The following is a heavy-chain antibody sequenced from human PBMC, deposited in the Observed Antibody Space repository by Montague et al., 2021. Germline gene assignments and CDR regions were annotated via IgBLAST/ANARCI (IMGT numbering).Heavy chain of an antibody. V-gene: IGHV3-74*01. CDR1: GFTFSSYW. Sequence: SLRLSCAASGFTFSSYWMGWVRQAPVKGLVCVSRINGDGSSTNYXDSVKGRFTISRDNAKNTLYLQMNNLRAEDTAVYYCARDLGHCAGGSCGVWGQGTTVTVSS. CDR2: INGDGSST. CDR3: ARDLGHCAGGSCGV. D-gene: IGHD2-15*01. J-gene: IGHJ6*02.